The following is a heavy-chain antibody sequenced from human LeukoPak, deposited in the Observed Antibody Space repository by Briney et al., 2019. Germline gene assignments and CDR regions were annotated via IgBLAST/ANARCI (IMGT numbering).Heavy chain of an antibody. CDR1: GGSISSSSYY. J-gene: IGHJ4*02. Sequence: PSETLSLTCTVSGGSISSSSYYWGWIRQPPGKGLEWIGSIYYSGSTYYNPSLKSRVTISVDTSKNQFSLKLSSVTAADTAVYYCAREKVDYYDSSGDNDYWGQGTLVTVSS. CDR2: IYYSGST. D-gene: IGHD3-22*01. V-gene: IGHV4-39*07. CDR3: AREKVDYYDSSGDNDY.